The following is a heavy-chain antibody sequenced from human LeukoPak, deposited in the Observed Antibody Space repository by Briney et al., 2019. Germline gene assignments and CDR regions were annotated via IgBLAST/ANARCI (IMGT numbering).Heavy chain of an antibody. Sequence: SETLSLTCTVSGDSISSSNSYWGWVRQPPGKGLEWIGSMRFGATTSYYPSLKSRVTISIDPSKNQFSLKLSSVTAADTALYYCSRGRRGGYYQDSWGQGTLVLVTS. CDR1: GDSISSSNSY. V-gene: IGHV4-39*07. CDR3: SRGRRGGYYQDS. CDR2: MRFGATT. J-gene: IGHJ4*02. D-gene: IGHD1-26*01.